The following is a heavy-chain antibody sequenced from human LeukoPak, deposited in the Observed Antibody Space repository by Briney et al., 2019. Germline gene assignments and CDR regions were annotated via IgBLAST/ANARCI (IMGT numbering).Heavy chain of an antibody. Sequence: GESLKISCKGSGYSFNTYWIAWVRQRPGKGLEWMGVIYPSDSDVRDSPSFQGQVTISADKSITTAYLQWSSLNASDTAMYYCARQNSVRYGPHCMDVWGKGTTVTVSS. CDR3: ARQNSVRYGPHCMDV. CDR1: GYSFNTYW. D-gene: IGHD3-10*01. J-gene: IGHJ6*03. CDR2: IYPSDSDV. V-gene: IGHV5-51*01.